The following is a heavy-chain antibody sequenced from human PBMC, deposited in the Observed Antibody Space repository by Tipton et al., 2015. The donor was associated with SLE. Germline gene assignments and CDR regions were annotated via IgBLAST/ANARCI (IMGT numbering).Heavy chain of an antibody. CDR3: VRGLREIDYGDYGDL. Sequence: TLSLTCTVSGYSISSGFYWGWIRQPPGKGLEWIGNIYHSGSTFYNPPLKSRVTISVDTSKSQFSLRLTSVTAADTAVYYCVRGLREIDYGDYGDLCGQGTLV. CDR1: GYSISSGFY. D-gene: IGHD4-17*01. V-gene: IGHV4-38-2*02. CDR2: IYHSGST. J-gene: IGHJ5*02.